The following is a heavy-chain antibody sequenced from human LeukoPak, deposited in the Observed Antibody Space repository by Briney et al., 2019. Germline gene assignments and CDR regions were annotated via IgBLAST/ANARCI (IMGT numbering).Heavy chain of an antibody. CDR1: GYTLTELS. D-gene: IGHD2-2*01. V-gene: IGHV1-24*01. Sequence: ASVKVSCKVSGYTLTELSMHWVRQAPGKGLEWMGGFDPEDGETIYAQKFQGRVTMTEDTSTDTAYMELSSPRSEDTAVYYCATGVVPAAMPGYWGQGTLVTVSS. J-gene: IGHJ4*02. CDR3: ATGVVPAAMPGY. CDR2: FDPEDGET.